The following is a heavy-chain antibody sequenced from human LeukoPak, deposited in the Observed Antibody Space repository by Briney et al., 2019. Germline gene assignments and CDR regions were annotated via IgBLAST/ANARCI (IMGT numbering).Heavy chain of an antibody. Sequence: GGSLRLSCAASGFTDSSNYMSWVRQAPGKGLEWVSVIYSGGSTYYADSVKGRFTISRDNSKNTLYLQMNSLRAEDTAVYYCARDLWGTFDYWGQGTLVTVSS. V-gene: IGHV3-53*01. CDR2: IYSGGST. J-gene: IGHJ4*02. CDR1: GFTDSSNY. CDR3: ARDLWGTFDY. D-gene: IGHD3-16*01.